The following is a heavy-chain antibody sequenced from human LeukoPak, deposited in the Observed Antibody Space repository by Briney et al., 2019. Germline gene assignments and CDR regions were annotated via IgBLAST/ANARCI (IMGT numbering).Heavy chain of an antibody. V-gene: IGHV3-9*01. CDR1: GFTFDEYA. D-gene: IGHD5-18*01. CDR2: ISWNSGSI. Sequence: GRSLRLSYAASGFTFDEYAIHWVRQAPGKGLEWVSGISWNSGSIGYADSVKGRFTISRDNAKNSLYLQMNSLRAEDTAFYYCTKGRGRYSYGYGDYFDYWGQGTLVTVSS. J-gene: IGHJ4*02. CDR3: TKGRGRYSYGYGDYFDY.